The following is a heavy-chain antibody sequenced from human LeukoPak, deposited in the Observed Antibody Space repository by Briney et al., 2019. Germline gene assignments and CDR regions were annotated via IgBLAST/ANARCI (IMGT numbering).Heavy chain of an antibody. CDR3: ARGSQSGYSYGLNQNWFDP. Sequence: AASVRVSCKASGYTFTGYYMHWVRQAPGQGLEWMGWINPNSGGTNYAQTFQGRVTMTRDTSISTAYMELSRLRSDDTAVYYCARGSQSGYSYGLNQNWFDPWGQGTLVTVSS. CDR1: GYTFTGYY. J-gene: IGHJ5*02. V-gene: IGHV1-2*02. D-gene: IGHD5-18*01. CDR2: INPNSGGT.